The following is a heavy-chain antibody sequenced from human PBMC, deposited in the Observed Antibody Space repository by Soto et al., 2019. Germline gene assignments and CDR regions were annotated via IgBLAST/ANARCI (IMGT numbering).Heavy chain of an antibody. Sequence: QAQLVQSEGEVKKPGASVKVSCRASGYTFTTYAMHWVRQAPGQGLEWMGWINVHNGKTRWSPKFQGRGTITRDTSANTVSMELSSLTYEDTGVYYCARTQWDYYDNDGYPANFWGHGTLLTVTS. CDR2: INVHNGKT. V-gene: IGHV1-3*01. J-gene: IGHJ4*01. CDR1: GYTFTTYA. CDR3: ARTQWDYYDNDGYPANF. D-gene: IGHD3-22*01.